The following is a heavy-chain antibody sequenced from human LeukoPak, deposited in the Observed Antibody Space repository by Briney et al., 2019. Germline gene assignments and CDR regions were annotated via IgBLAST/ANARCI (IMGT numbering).Heavy chain of an antibody. D-gene: IGHD6-13*01. V-gene: IGHV3-33*01. CDR3: ARVDSRTAQFDY. CDR2: IWDDGNNK. CDR1: GFTFTSYG. Sequence: PGRSLRLSCAASGFTFTSYGMHWVRQAPGKGLDWVALIWDDGNNKYYADSVKGRFTISRDNSKNTLYLQTNSLRAEDTAVYHCARVDSRTAQFDYWGQGTLVTVSS. J-gene: IGHJ4*02.